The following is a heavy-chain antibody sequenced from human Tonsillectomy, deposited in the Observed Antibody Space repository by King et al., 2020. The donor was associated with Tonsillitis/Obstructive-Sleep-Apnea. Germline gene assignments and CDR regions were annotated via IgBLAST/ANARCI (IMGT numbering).Heavy chain of an antibody. D-gene: IGHD2-15*01. CDR3: ASVAVGY. CDR2: IKQDGSEK. V-gene: IGHV3-7*02. CDR1: GFTCSSYW. Sequence: VQLVESGGGLVQPGGSLRLSCAASGFTCSSYWMSWVRQAPGKGLEWVATIKQDGSEKFYVDSVKGRFTISRDNAKNSLDLQMNSLRAEDTAVYYCASVAVGYWGQGTLITVSS. J-gene: IGHJ4*02.